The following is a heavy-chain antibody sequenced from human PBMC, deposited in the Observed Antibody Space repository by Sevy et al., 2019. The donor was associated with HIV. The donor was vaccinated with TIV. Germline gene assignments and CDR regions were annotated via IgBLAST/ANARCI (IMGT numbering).Heavy chain of an antibody. J-gene: IGHJ4*02. Sequence: GGSLRRSCVTSGFTFSSYAMSWVRQTPGKGLEWVSAIGGSAAYTYYADSVKGRFTISRDKSKNTLYLQMNGLRAEDTDVYSCAKEVSDFSYSDYWGQGTLVTVSS. CDR1: GFTFSSYA. V-gene: IGHV3-23*01. CDR3: AKEVSDFSYSDY. CDR2: IGGSAAYT. D-gene: IGHD3-10*01.